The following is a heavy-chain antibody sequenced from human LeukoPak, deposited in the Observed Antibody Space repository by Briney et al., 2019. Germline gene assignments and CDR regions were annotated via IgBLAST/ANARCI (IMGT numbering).Heavy chain of an antibody. D-gene: IGHD7-27*01. CDR2: INPSCGGT. Sequence: ASVKVSCKASGYTFTVHYVHCVPQTPGQGPEWLGWINPSCGGTSYAQRVQGRVTMTRDTSIRIVYMELTRPTTDDTAVYCGAIHWGSGWYFDFWGRGTLISVSS. CDR1: GYTFTVHY. J-gene: IGHJ2*01. CDR3: AIHWGSGWYFDF. V-gene: IGHV1-2*02.